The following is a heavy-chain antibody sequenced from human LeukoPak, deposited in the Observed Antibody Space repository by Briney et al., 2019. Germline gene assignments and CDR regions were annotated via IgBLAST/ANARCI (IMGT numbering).Heavy chain of an antibody. J-gene: IGHJ4*02. V-gene: IGHV3-23*01. CDR3: AKAEVGPRGYSGYEPHFDY. Sequence: GGSLRLSCTASGFTFGDYAVSWFRQAPGKGLEWVSAISGSGGSTYYADSVKGRFTISRDNSKNTLYLQMNSLRAEDTAVYYCAKAEVGPRGYSGYEPHFDYWGQGTLVTVSS. CDR1: GFTFGDYA. D-gene: IGHD5-12*01. CDR2: ISGSGGST.